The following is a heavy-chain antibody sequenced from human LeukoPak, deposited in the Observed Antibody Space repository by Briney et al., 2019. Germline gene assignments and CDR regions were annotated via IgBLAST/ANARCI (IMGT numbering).Heavy chain of an antibody. CDR1: GYSISSGYY. Sequence: PSETLSLTCTVSGYSISSGYYWGWIRQPPEKGREWIGSIYHSGSTYYNPSLKSRVTISVDTSKNQFSLKLSSVTAADTAVYYCARVGSMVRGVIISPFDYWGQGTLVTVSS. V-gene: IGHV4-38-2*02. CDR2: IYHSGST. D-gene: IGHD3-10*01. J-gene: IGHJ4*02. CDR3: ARVGSMVRGVIISPFDY.